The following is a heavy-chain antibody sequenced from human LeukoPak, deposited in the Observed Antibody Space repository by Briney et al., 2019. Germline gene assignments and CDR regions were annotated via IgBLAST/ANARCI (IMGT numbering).Heavy chain of an antibody. D-gene: IGHD6-13*01. Sequence: GGSLRLSCAASGFTFDDYGMTWVRQVPGKGLEWVSSINWNGGNRGYADSVKGRFTISRDNAKNSLYLQMNSLRGEDTALYYCARVHRYSSSWDSFDYWGQGTLVTVSS. CDR2: INWNGGNR. CDR1: GFTFDDYG. CDR3: ARVHRYSSSWDSFDY. V-gene: IGHV3-20*04. J-gene: IGHJ4*02.